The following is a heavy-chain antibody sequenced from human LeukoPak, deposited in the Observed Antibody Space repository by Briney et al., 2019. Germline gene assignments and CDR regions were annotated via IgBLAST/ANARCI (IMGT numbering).Heavy chain of an antibody. CDR3: ARGYCSGGSCYSVENWFDP. CDR1: GYTFTGYY. V-gene: IGHV1-2*06. CDR2: INPNSGGT. D-gene: IGHD2-15*01. J-gene: IGHJ5*02. Sequence: ASVKVSCEAAGYTFTGYYMFWVRQAPGQGLEWMGRINPNSGGTNYAQKFQGRVTMTRDTSISTAYMELSRLRSDDTAVYYCARGYCSGGSCYSVENWFDPWGKGTLVTVSS.